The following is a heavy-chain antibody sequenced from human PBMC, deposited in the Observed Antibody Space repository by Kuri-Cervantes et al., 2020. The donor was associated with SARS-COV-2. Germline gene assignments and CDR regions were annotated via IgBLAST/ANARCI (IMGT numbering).Heavy chain of an antibody. D-gene: IGHD3-22*01. CDR3: AKIPFYDSSGYYSNY. CDR1: GFTFSSYA. Sequence: GESLKISCSASGFTFSSYAMHWVRQAPGKGLEYVSAISSNGGSTYYADSVKGRFTISRDNSKNTLYLQVNSLRAEDTAVYYCAKIPFYDSSGYYSNYWGQGTLVTVSS. CDR2: ISSNGGST. V-gene: IGHV3-64*04. J-gene: IGHJ4*02.